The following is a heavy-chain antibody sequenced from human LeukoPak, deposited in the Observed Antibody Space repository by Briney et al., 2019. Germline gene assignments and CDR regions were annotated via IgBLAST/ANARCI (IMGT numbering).Heavy chain of an antibody. D-gene: IGHD2-2*01. Sequence: ASVKVSCKASGYTFTGYYMHWVRQAPGQGLEWMGWINPNSGGTNYAQKFQGRVTMTRDTSISTAYMELSRLRSDDTAVYYCARDPLTLYCSSTSRYHNKYYFDYWGQGTLVTVSS. CDR2: INPNSGGT. CDR3: ARDPLTLYCSSTSRYHNKYYFDY. V-gene: IGHV1-2*02. J-gene: IGHJ4*02. CDR1: GYTFTGYY.